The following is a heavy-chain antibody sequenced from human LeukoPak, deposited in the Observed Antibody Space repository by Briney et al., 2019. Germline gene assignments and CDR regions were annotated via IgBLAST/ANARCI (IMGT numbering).Heavy chain of an antibody. CDR2: IYYSGST. D-gene: IGHD3-9*01. Sequence: SETLSLTCTVSGGSLSSSSYYWGWIRQPPGKGLEWIGSIYYSGSTYYNPSLKSRVTISVDTSKNQFSLKLSSVTAADTAVYYCARQQYYDILTGYFYYYYGMDVWGQGTTVTVSS. J-gene: IGHJ6*02. V-gene: IGHV4-39*01. CDR1: GGSLSSSSYY. CDR3: ARQQYYDILTGYFYYYYGMDV.